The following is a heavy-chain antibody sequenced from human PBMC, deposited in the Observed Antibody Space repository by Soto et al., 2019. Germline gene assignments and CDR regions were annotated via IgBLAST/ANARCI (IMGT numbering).Heavy chain of an antibody. CDR2: ISTTGNT. V-gene: IGHV4-4*07. Sequence: SETLSLTCTVSGDTITSFSWNWIRQSAGKGLEWIGRISTTGNTHYNPSLESRVTMSLDTSKNQFSLKLTSVTAADTAVYYCEGESGENWSYEAYWGQGTLVTVS. CDR3: EGESGENWSYEAY. D-gene: IGHD1-7*01. CDR1: GDTITSFS. J-gene: IGHJ4*02.